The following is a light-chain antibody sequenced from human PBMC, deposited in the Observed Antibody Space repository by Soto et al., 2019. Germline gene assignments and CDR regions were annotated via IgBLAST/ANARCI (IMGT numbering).Light chain of an antibody. CDR2: KAS. CDR1: QSISDL. CDR3: QQCNSYPLT. Sequence: SHITQAPSTLSAYVGDRVTIACRASQSISDLLAWYQQKPGKAPKLLIYKASSLQSGVPSRFSGSGSGTEFTLTISSLQPDDFATYYCQQCNSYPLTFGGGTKVDIK. J-gene: IGKJ4*01. V-gene: IGKV1-5*03.